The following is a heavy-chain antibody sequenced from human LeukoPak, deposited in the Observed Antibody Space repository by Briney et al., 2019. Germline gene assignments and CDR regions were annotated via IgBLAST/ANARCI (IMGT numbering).Heavy chain of an antibody. CDR2: ISYDGSNK. Sequence: PGGSLRLSCAASGFTFSSYGMHWVRQAPGKGLEWVAVISYDGSNKYYADSVKGRFTISRDNSKNTLYLQMNSLRAEDTAAYYCATSIVVVPAATGGTDAFDIWGQGTMVTVSS. CDR1: GFTFSSYG. J-gene: IGHJ3*02. CDR3: ATSIVVVPAATGGTDAFDI. V-gene: IGHV3-30*03. D-gene: IGHD2-2*01.